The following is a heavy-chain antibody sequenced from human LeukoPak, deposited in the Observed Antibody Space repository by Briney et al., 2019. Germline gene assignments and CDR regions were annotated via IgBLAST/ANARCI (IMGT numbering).Heavy chain of an antibody. D-gene: IGHD6-13*01. CDR3: ARGSSSSWYDWFDP. V-gene: IGHV4-61*01. CDR1: GGSVSSGSYY. J-gene: IGHJ5*02. CDR2: IYYSGNT. Sequence: SETLSLTCTVSGGSVSSGSYYWSWIRQPPGKGLEWIGYIYYSGNTNYNPSLKSRVTISVDTSKNQFSLKLTSMTAADTAVYFCARGSSSSWYDWFDPWGQGTLVTVSS.